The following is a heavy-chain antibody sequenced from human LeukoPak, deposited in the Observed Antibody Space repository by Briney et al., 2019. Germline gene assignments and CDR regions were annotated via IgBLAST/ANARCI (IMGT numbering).Heavy chain of an antibody. CDR3: ARGQEKYYDSSAFT. D-gene: IGHD3-22*01. J-gene: IGHJ3*01. V-gene: IGHV4-34*01. CDR1: GGSFSGYY. Sequence: SETLSLTCAVYGGSFSGYYWSWIRQPPGKGLEWIGEINHSGNTNYNPSLKRRVTISKDTSKNQFSLRLSSVTAADTAVYYCARGQEKYYDSSAFTWGQGTMVTISS. CDR2: INHSGNT.